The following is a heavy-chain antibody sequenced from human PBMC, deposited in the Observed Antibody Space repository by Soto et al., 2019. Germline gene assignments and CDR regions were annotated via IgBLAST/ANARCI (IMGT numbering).Heavy chain of an antibody. CDR2: IYYSGST. CDR1: GGSISSYY. CDR3: ARGVSPYCSGGSCPYYFDY. Sequence: PSETLSLTCTVSGGSISSYYWSWIRQPPGKGLEWIGYIYYSGSTNYNPSLKSRVTISVDTSKNQFSLKLSSVTAADTAVYYCARGVSPYCSGGSCPYYFDYWGQGTLVTVSS. V-gene: IGHV4-59*01. J-gene: IGHJ4*02. D-gene: IGHD2-15*01.